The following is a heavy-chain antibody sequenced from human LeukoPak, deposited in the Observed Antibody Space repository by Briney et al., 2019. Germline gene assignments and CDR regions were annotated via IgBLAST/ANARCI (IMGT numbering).Heavy chain of an antibody. J-gene: IGHJ4*02. CDR3: ARHVVAVGFDY. Sequence: PGGSLRLSCAASGFSFSSCEMNWVRQAPGKGLEWVSSISSSSSYIYYADSVKGRFTISRDNAQNSLYLQMSSLRAEDTAVYYCARHVVAVGFDYWGQGTLVTVSS. D-gene: IGHD3-22*01. CDR1: GFSFSSCE. V-gene: IGHV3-21*01. CDR2: ISSSSSYI.